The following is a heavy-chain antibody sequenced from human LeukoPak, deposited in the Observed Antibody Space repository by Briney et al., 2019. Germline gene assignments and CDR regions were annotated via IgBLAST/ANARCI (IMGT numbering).Heavy chain of an antibody. CDR2: IYYSGST. D-gene: IGHD6-13*01. CDR3: ASSSSWYGVGYFQH. J-gene: IGHJ1*01. CDR1: GGSISSYY. Sequence: PSETLSLTCTVSGGSISSYYWSWIRQPPGKGLEWIGYIYYSGSTNYNPSLKSRVTISVDTSKNQFSLKLSSVTAADTAVYYCASSSSWYGVGYFQHWGQGTLATVSS. V-gene: IGHV4-59*01.